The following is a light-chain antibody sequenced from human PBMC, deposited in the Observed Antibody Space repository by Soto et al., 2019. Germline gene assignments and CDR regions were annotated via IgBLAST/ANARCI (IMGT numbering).Light chain of an antibody. CDR2: DIS. CDR3: QQYNDWPLT. Sequence: IMMNQSPSTLSVSPGERATLSCRASQSVSSNLAWYQQKPGQAPSLLIYDISARATGIPTRFSGSGSGTEFTLTISSLQSEDFAVYYCQQYNDWPLTFGGGTKVDIK. CDR1: QSVSSN. V-gene: IGKV3D-15*01. J-gene: IGKJ4*01.